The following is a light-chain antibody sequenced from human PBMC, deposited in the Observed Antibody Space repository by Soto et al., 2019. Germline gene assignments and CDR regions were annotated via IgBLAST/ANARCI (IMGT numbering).Light chain of an antibody. CDR1: HSVLSSSDNQNY. CDR3: QQYNSYGT. Sequence: DFVMTQSPDSLAVSLVERATINFKSNHSVLSSSDNQNYLAWYQQKPGKAPKLLIYKASSLESGVPSRFSGSGSGTEFTLTISSLQPDDFATYYCQQYNSYGTFGQGTKVDIK. CDR2: KAS. J-gene: IGKJ1*01. V-gene: IGKV4-1*01.